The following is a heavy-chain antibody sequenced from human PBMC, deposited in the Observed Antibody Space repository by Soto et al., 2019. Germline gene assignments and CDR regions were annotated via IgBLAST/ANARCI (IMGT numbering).Heavy chain of an antibody. J-gene: IGHJ4*02. V-gene: IGHV1-18*01. CDR3: ARDLAAAGPFDC. Sequence: QVQLVQSGAGVKKPGASVKVSCKASGYTFTNYAFSWVRQAPGQGLEWMGWISAYNGNTNYPQKLQGRVTMTTDTSTSTAYMELRSLRSDDTAVYYCARDLAAAGPFDCWGQGTLVTVSS. D-gene: IGHD6-13*01. CDR2: ISAYNGNT. CDR1: GYTFTNYA.